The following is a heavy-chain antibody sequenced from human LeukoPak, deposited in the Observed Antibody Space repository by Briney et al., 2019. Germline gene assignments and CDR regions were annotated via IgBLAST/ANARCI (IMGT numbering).Heavy chain of an antibody. CDR2: IGIDSGNT. V-gene: IGHV3-48*01. CDR3: ARDHNYAFDN. D-gene: IGHD1-1*01. CDR1: GFPFIEYS. Sequence: GGSLRLSCTASGFPFIEYSMNWVRRAPGKGLEWISYIGIDSGNTKYADSVRGRFTISADKAKNSLYLQMNSLRVEDTAVYYCARDHNYAFDNWGQGTLVSVAS. J-gene: IGHJ4*02.